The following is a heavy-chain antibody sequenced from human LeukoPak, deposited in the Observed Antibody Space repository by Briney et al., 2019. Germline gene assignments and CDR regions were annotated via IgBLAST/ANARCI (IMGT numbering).Heavy chain of an antibody. CDR1: GFTFSYYS. V-gene: IGHV3-48*01. J-gene: IGHJ6*03. CDR3: ARRDYGDHGDYYYYYMDV. CDR2: IDSSSATT. D-gene: IGHD4-17*01. Sequence: GGSLRLSYAASGFTFSYYSMTWVRQAPGKGLEWVSYIDSSSATTYYADSVKGRFIISRDNAKNSLFLQINSLRAEDTAVYYCARRDYGDHGDYYYYYMDVWGKGTTVTVSS.